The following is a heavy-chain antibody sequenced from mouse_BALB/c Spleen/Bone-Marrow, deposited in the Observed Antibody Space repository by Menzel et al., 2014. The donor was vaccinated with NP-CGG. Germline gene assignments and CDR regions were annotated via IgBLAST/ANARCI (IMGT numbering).Heavy chain of an antibody. CDR3: ARDSRSTVSHFDY. CDR1: GFTFTDYY. CDR2: IRNKANGYTT. V-gene: IGHV7-3*02. D-gene: IGHD1-1*01. Sequence: EVKVVESGGGLVQPGGSLRLSCATSGFTFTDYYMNWVRQPPGKALEWLGFIRNKANGYTTEYSASVKGRFTISRDNSQSILYLQMNTLRAEDRATYYCARDSRSTVSHFDYWGQGTTLTVSS. J-gene: IGHJ2*01.